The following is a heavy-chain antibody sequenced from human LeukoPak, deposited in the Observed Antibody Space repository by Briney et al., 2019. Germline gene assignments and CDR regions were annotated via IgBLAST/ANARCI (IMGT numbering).Heavy chain of an antibody. CDR3: AKTNGYYSD. J-gene: IGHJ4*02. Sequence: GGSLRLSCAASGFTFSSYSMNWVRQAPGKGLEWVSYISSSSSTIYYADSVKGRFTISRDNSKNSLSLQVSSLRAEDTAVYYCAKTNGYYSDWGQGTLVTVSS. CDR1: GFTFSSYS. D-gene: IGHD3-22*01. CDR2: ISSSSSTI. V-gene: IGHV3-48*01.